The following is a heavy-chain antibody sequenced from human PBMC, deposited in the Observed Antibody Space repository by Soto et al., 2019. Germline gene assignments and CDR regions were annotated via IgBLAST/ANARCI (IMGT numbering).Heavy chain of an antibody. Sequence: GGSLRLSCAASGFTFSSYAMSWVRQAPGKGLEWVSAISGSGGSTYYADSVKGRFTISRDNSKNTLYLQMNSLRAEDTAVYYCAKGPHPFWSGYLLRSDNWFDPWGQGTLVTVSS. J-gene: IGHJ5*02. V-gene: IGHV3-23*01. CDR1: GFTFSSYA. D-gene: IGHD3-3*01. CDR2: ISGSGGST. CDR3: AKGPHPFWSGYLLRSDNWFDP.